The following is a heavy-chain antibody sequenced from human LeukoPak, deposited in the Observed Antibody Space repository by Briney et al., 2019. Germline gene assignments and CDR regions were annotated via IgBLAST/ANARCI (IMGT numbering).Heavy chain of an antibody. CDR2: INHSGST. J-gene: IGHJ4*02. V-gene: IGHV4-34*01. Sequence: SETLSLTCAVYGGSFSGYYWSWIRQPPGKGLEWIGEINHSGSTNYNPSLKSRVTISVDTSKNQFSLKLSSVTAADTAVYYCARHVAQGVIRYWGQGTLVTVSS. D-gene: IGHD3-16*02. CDR1: GGSFSGYY. CDR3: ARHVAQGVIRY.